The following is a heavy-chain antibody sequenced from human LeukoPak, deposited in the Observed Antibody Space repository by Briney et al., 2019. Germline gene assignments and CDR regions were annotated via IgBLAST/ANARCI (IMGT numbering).Heavy chain of an antibody. CDR2: IYSGGST. J-gene: IGHJ4*02. D-gene: IGHD5-24*01. V-gene: IGHV3-53*01. CDR3: ARDGDGYNLDY. Sequence: PGGSLRLSCAVSGFTVSSNYMSWVRQAPGKGLEWVSVIYSGGSTYYADSVKGRFTISRDNAKNSLYLQMNSLRAEDTAVYYCARDGDGYNLDYWGQGILVTVSS. CDR1: GFTVSSNY.